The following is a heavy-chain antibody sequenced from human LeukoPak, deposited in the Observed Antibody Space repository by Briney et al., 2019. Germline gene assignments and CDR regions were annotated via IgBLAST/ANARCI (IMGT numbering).Heavy chain of an antibody. CDR1: GYTFTSYG. CDR2: ISAYNGNT. V-gene: IGHV1-18*01. CDR3: ARSGDFWSGSDAFDI. Sequence: ASVKVSCKASGYTFTSYGISWVRQAPGQGLEWMGWISAYNGNTNYAQKLQGRVTMTTDTSTSIAYMELRSLRSDDTAVYYCARSGDFWSGSDAFDIWGQGTMVTVSS. D-gene: IGHD3-3*01. J-gene: IGHJ3*02.